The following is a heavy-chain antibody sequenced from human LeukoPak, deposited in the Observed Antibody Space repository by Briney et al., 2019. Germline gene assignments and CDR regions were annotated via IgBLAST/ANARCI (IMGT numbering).Heavy chain of an antibody. Sequence: SETLSLTCTVSGGSISSSSYYWGWIRQPPGKGLEWIGSIYYSGSTYYNPSLKSRVTISVDTSKNQFSLKLSSVTAADTAVYYCARVAGYSSGWYYYYYYMDVWGKGTTVTVSS. CDR3: ARVAGYSSGWYYYYYYMDV. CDR2: IYYSGST. V-gene: IGHV4-39*07. CDR1: GGSISSSSYY. J-gene: IGHJ6*03. D-gene: IGHD6-19*01.